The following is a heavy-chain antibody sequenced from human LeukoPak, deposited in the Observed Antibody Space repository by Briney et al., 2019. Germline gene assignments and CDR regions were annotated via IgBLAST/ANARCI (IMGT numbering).Heavy chain of an antibody. V-gene: IGHV4-39*01. J-gene: IGHJ4*02. CDR2: MYYSGST. Sequence: SETLSLTCTVSGGSISSSSYYWGWIRQPPGKGLEWIVRMYYSGSTYKNPSGKSRITISENKSKNQFSLKLSSVTAADTAVYYCASHLRVVVPAALDYWGQGTLVTVSS. D-gene: IGHD2-2*01. CDR3: ASHLRVVVPAALDY. CDR1: GGSISSSSYY.